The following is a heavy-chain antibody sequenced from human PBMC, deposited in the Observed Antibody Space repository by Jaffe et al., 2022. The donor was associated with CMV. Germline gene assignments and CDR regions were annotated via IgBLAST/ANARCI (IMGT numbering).Heavy chain of an antibody. D-gene: IGHD2-8*01. CDR3: ARLDSHIVLMVYAIPSFDY. CDR1: GFTFSSYW. V-gene: IGHV3-7*01. J-gene: IGHJ4*02. Sequence: EVQLVESGGGLVQPGGSLRLSCAASGFTFSSYWMSWVRQAPGKGLEWVANIKQDGSEKYYVDSVKGRFTISRDNAKNSLYLQMNSLRAEDTAVYYCARLDSHIVLMVYAIPSFDYWGQGTLVTVSS. CDR2: IKQDGSEK.